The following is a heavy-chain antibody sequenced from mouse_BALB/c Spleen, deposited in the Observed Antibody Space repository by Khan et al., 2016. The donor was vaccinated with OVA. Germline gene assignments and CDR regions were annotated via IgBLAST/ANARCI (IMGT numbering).Heavy chain of an antibody. Sequence: VQLKESGPGLGKPSQSLSLTCTVTGYSITSGYGWNWIRQFPGNKLEWMGYISYSGSTNYNPSLKSRISITRDTSKNQFFLQLNSVTTEDTATYYCARTARIKYWGQGTTLTVSS. D-gene: IGHD1-2*01. V-gene: IGHV3-2*02. CDR1: GYSITSGYG. CDR3: ARTARIKY. CDR2: ISYSGST. J-gene: IGHJ2*01.